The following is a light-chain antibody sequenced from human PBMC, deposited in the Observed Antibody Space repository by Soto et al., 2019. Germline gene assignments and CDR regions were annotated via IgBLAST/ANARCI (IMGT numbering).Light chain of an antibody. Sequence: EIVLTQSPGTLSLSPGERATLSCRASQSFNSIYLAWYQQKPGQAPRLLIYGASSRATGIQDRFSGSGSGTDFNLTISRLEPEDFSLYYCHQYDSWTFGQGTKVEIK. CDR3: HQYDSWT. CDR1: QSFNSIY. V-gene: IGKV3-20*01. CDR2: GAS. J-gene: IGKJ1*01.